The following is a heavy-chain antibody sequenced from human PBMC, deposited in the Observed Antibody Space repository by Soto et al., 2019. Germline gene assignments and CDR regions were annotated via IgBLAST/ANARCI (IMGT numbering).Heavy chain of an antibody. V-gene: IGHV3-30*04. CDR2: MSYDGTYK. J-gene: IGHJ6*02. D-gene: IGHD3-16*01. Sequence: PGGSLRLSCAASGFPVSTYSMHWVRQAPGKGLEWVAVMSYDGTYKDYADSVKGRFTISRDNSKNTLYLQMNSLRAEDTAVYYCAKDDRLNYYYYYGMDVWGQGTTVTVSS. CDR3: AKDDRLNYYYYYGMDV. CDR1: GFPVSTYS.